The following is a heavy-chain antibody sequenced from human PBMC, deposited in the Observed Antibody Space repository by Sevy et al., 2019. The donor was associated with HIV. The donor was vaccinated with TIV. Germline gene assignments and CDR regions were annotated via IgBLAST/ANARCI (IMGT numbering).Heavy chain of an antibody. CDR2: IYPNSGGT. D-gene: IGHD2-8*02. V-gene: IGHV1-2*06. Sequence: ASVKVSCKASGYTFTGYYMHWVRQAPGQGLEWMGRIYPNSGGTNYAQKFQGRVTMTRDTSISTAYMELSRLRSDDTAVYYCARGGYCTGGVCYSLDYYYYGMDVWGQGTTVTVSS. CDR3: ARGGYCTGGVCYSLDYYYYGMDV. CDR1: GYTFTGYY. J-gene: IGHJ6*02.